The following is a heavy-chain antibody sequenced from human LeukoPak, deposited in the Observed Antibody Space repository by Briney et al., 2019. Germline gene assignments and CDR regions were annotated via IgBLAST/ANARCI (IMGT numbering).Heavy chain of an antibody. CDR2: INPNSGGT. V-gene: IGHV1-2*04. CDR3: AREVWFGELFGGMDV. Sequence: GASVKVSCKASGYTFTGYYMHWVRQAPGQGLEWMGWINPNSGGTNYAQKFQGWVTMTRDTSISTAYMGLSRLRSDDTAVYYCAREVWFGELFGGMDVWGKGTTVTVSS. J-gene: IGHJ6*04. CDR1: GYTFTGYY. D-gene: IGHD3-10*01.